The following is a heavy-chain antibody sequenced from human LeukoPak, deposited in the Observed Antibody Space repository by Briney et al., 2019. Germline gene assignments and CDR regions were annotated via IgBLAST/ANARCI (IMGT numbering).Heavy chain of an antibody. J-gene: IGHJ4*02. CDR1: GLTFSSHG. V-gene: IGHV3-23*01. CDR2: ISGRGETI. Sequence: PGGSLRLSCAASGLTFSSHGMSWVRQAPGKGLEWVSGISGRGETIYYADSVKGRFTISRDNSRDTLYPQMNSLRAEDTAVYYCAKSRGYFGGEGYWGQGTPVTVSS. CDR3: AKSRGYFGGEGY. D-gene: IGHD3-22*01.